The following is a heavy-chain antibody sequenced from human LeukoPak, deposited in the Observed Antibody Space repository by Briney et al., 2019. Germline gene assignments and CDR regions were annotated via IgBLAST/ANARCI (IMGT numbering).Heavy chain of an antibody. CDR1: GFTFSSYA. CDR2: ISGSGGST. D-gene: IGHD6-13*01. CDR3: AKAASSSWYVYYYYYMDV. Sequence: GGSLRLSCAASGFTFSSYAMSWVRQAPGKGLEWVSAISGSGGSTYYADSVKGRFTISRDNSKNTLYLQMNSLRAEDTAVYYCAKAASSSWYVYYYYYMDVWGKGTTVTVSS. J-gene: IGHJ6*03. V-gene: IGHV3-23*01.